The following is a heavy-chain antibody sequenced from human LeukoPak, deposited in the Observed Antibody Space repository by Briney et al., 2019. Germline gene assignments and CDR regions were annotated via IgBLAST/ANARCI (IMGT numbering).Heavy chain of an antibody. Sequence: PSETLSLTCAVYGGSFSGYYWSWIRQPPGKGLEWIGEINHSGSTNYNPSLKSRVTISVDTSKNQFSLKLSSVTAEDTAVYYCARDPTSSPLTVRGWPWYYYYGMDVWGQGTTVTVSS. CDR1: GGSFSGYY. V-gene: IGHV4-34*01. D-gene: IGHD3-10*01. CDR2: INHSGST. J-gene: IGHJ6*02. CDR3: ARDPTSSPLTVRGWPWYYYYGMDV.